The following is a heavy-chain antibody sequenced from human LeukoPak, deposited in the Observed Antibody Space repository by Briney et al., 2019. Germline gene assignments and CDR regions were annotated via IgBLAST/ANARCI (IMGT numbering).Heavy chain of an antibody. Sequence: PGRSLRLSCAASGFTFSDFGMNWVRQAPGKGLEWVASISNGGTEFYADSVKGRFAISRDTSTNTPSLQMNSLRAEDTAVYFCARRTGDTRFCSRFSCFLPDYWGQGTLVTVSS. J-gene: IGHJ4*02. V-gene: IGHV3-30*01. CDR1: GFTFSDFG. CDR2: ISNGGTE. D-gene: IGHD2-2*01. CDR3: ARRTGDTRFCSRFSCFLPDY.